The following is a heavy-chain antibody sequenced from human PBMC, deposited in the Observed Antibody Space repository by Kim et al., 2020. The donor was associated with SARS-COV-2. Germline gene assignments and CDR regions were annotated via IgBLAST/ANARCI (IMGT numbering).Heavy chain of an antibody. CDR3: ARGRYFDWSAAGMSFDY. Sequence: SETLSLTCAVYGGSFSGYYWSWIRQPPGKGLEWIGEINHSGSTNYNPSLKSRVTISVDTSKNQFSLKLSSVTAADTAVYYCARGRYFDWSAAGMSFDYWGQGTLVTVSS. CDR2: INHSGST. J-gene: IGHJ4*02. V-gene: IGHV4-34*01. CDR1: GGSFSGYY. D-gene: IGHD3-9*01.